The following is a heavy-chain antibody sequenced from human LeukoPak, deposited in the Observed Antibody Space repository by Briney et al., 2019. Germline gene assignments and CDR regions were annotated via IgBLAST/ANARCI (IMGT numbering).Heavy chain of an antibody. Sequence: PSQTLSLTCTVSGGSISSGGYYWRWLRQHPGMGLEWIVYIYYSGSTYYNPSLNSRVTISVDTSKNQFSLKLSSVTAADTVVYYSARANYYDSSGYPSEGYVDYWGRGPLVPVSS. CDR2: IYYSGST. V-gene: IGHV4-31*03. J-gene: IGHJ4*02. D-gene: IGHD3-22*01. CDR3: ARANYYDSSGYPSEGYVDY. CDR1: GGSISSGGYY.